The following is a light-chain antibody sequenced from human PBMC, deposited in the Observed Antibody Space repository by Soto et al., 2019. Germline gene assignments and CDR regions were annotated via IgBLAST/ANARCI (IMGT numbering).Light chain of an antibody. V-gene: IGLV1-47*02. CDR2: SHN. J-gene: IGLJ1*01. CDR3: AAWDDSLRGYV. Sequence: QSVLTQPPSASGTPGQRVTISCSGSSSNIGSNYVYWYQQLPGTAPKLLIYSHNQRPSGVPDRFSGSKSGTSASLAISGLRSDDEADYYCAAWDDSLRGYVFGTGTKVTV. CDR1: SSNIGSNY.